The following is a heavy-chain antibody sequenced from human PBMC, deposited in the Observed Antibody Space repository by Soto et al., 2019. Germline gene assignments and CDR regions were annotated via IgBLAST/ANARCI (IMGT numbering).Heavy chain of an antibody. J-gene: IGHJ4*02. V-gene: IGHV4-59*01. D-gene: IGHD1-1*01. Sequence: QVQLQESGPGLVKPSETLSLTCTVSGGFISNYYWSWIRQSPGKGLEWIGYIHHSGSTNYNPSLKSRVTMSVDTSRNQFSLKLSSVTAADTAVYYCARDPAGLEPWYWGQGTLVTVSS. CDR1: GGFISNYY. CDR2: IHHSGST. CDR3: ARDPAGLEPWY.